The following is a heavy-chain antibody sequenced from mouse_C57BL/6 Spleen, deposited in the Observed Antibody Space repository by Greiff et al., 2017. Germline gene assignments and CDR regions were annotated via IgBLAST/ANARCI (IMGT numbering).Heavy chain of an antibody. V-gene: IGHV1-15*01. CDR1: GYTFTDYE. J-gene: IGHJ3*01. CDR3: TRYAWFAY. Sequence: QVQLKESGAELVRPGASVTLSCKASGYTFTDYEMPWVKQTPVHGLEWIGAIDPETGGTAYNQKIKGKAILTADKSSSTAYMELRSLTSEDSAVYYCTRYAWFAYWGQGTLVTVSA. CDR2: IDPETGGT.